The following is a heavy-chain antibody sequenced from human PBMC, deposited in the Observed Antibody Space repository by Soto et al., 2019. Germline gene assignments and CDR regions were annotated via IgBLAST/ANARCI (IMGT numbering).Heavy chain of an antibody. CDR3: SPSLNY. Sequence: EVQVMESGGGLVQPGGSLRLSCAASGFTFSSSWMDWVRQAPGKGLEWVANINQDGSEKNYVDSVKGRFTISRDNTKNSLYLHMNSLTAEDSALNYCSPSLNYWGQGTLVTVSS. CDR2: INQDGSEK. J-gene: IGHJ4*02. V-gene: IGHV3-7*01. CDR1: GFTFSSSW.